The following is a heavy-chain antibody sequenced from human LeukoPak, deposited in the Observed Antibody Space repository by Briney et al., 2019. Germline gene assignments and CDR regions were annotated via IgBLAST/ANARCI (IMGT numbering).Heavy chain of an antibody. CDR1: GGSISSFY. CDR3: ASWGTGFDY. CDR2: IYTSGST. D-gene: IGHD7-27*01. J-gene: IGHJ4*02. V-gene: IGHV4-4*09. Sequence: PSETLSLTCTVSGGSISSFYWSWIRQSPGKGLEWIGYIYTSGSTNYNPSLKSRVTISVDTSKNQFPLRLSSVTAADTAVYYCASWGTGFDYWGQGTLVTVSS.